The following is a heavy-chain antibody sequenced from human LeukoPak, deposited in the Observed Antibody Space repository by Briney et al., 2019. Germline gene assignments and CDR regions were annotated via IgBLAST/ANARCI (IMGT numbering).Heavy chain of an antibody. Sequence: GESLKISCKGSGYSFTSYWIGWVRQMPGKGLEWMGIIYPGDSDTRYGPSFQGQVTISADESISTAYLQWSSLKASDPAMYYCARVASSSWYYMDVWGKGTTVTVSS. V-gene: IGHV5-51*01. J-gene: IGHJ6*03. D-gene: IGHD6-13*01. CDR1: GYSFTSYW. CDR3: ARVASSSWYYMDV. CDR2: IYPGDSDT.